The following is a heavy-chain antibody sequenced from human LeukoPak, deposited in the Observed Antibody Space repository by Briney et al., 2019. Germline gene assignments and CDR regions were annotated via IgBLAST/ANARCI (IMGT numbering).Heavy chain of an antibody. Sequence: GGSLRLSCAASGFTFSDYWMHWVRQAPGKGLVGVSRINSDGSSTSYADSVKGRFTISRDNAKNTLYLQMNSLRAEDTAVYYCARDRLVVSHLNWFDPWGQGTLVTVSS. J-gene: IGHJ5*02. CDR3: ARDRLVVSHLNWFDP. V-gene: IGHV3-74*01. CDR2: INSDGSST. D-gene: IGHD2-2*01. CDR1: GFTFSDYW.